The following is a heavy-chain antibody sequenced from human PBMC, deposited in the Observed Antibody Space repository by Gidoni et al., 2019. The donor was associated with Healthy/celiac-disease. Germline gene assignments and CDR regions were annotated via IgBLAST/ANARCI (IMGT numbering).Heavy chain of an antibody. D-gene: IGHD2-15*01. CDR3: VKDWGLGYCSGGSCYRDY. CDR1: GFTFSSSA. CDR2: ISSNGGST. J-gene: IGHJ4*02. V-gene: IGHV3-64D*09. Sequence: EVQLVESGGGLVQPGGSMRLSCSASGFTFSSSAVHWVRQAPGKGLEYVSAISSNGGSTYYADSVKGRFTISRDNSKNTLYLQMSSLRAEDTAVYYCVKDWGLGYCSGGSCYRDYWGQGTLVTVSS.